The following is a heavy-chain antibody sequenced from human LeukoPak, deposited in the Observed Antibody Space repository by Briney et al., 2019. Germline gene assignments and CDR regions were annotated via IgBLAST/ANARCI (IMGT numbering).Heavy chain of an antibody. J-gene: IGHJ4*02. D-gene: IGHD3-22*01. CDR3: ARLYESSGYYWDEYYFDY. CDR1: GFTFRSYV. Sequence: GGSLRLSCAASGFTFRSYVISWVRQAPGKGLEWVSTISGSGGSTYYADSVKGRFTISRDNSKNTLYLQMNSLRAEDTAVYYCARLYESSGYYWDEYYFDYWGQGILVTVSS. V-gene: IGHV3-23*01. CDR2: ISGSGGST.